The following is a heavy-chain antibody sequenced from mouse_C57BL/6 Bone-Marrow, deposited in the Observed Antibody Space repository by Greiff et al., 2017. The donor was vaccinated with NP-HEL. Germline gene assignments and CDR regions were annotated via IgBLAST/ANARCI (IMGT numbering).Heavy chain of an antibody. Sequence: EVQLQQSGPELVKPGASVKISCKASGYSFTGYYMHWVKQSHGNILDWIGYIYPYNGVSSYIQKFKGKATLNVDKSSSTAYMELRSLTSENSAVDSGAREDYYYDLENFDYWGQGTTLTVSS. V-gene: IGHV1-31*01. CDR3: AREDYYYDLENFDY. CDR2: IYPYNGVS. J-gene: IGHJ2*01. D-gene: IGHD2-4*01. CDR1: GYSFTGYY.